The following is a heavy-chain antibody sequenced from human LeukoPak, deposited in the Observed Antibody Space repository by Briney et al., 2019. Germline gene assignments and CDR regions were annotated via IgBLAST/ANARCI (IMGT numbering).Heavy chain of an antibody. D-gene: IGHD3-22*01. CDR1: GGSISRDY. V-gene: IGHV4-59*01. CDR2: IYYSGST. CDR3: ARQRSSSGYYHFDY. J-gene: IGHJ4*02. Sequence: PSETLSLTCTVSGGSISRDYWSWIRQPPGKGLEWIGYIYYSGSTNYNPSLKSRVTISVDTSKNQFSLKLSSVTAADTAVYYCARQRSSSGYYHFDYWGQGTLVTVSS.